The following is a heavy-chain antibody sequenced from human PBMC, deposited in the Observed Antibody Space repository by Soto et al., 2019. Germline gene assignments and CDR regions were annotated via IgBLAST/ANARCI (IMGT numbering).Heavy chain of an antibody. D-gene: IGHD1-7*01. CDR2: INPNSGGT. V-gene: IGHV1-2*02. J-gene: IGHJ4*02. CDR3: ARVDLSQTGTPDH. Sequence: ASVKVSCKASGYTFTGYYMHWVRQAPGQGLEWMGWINPNSGGTNYAQKFQGRVTMTRDTSISTAYMELSRLRSDDTAVYYCARVDLSQTGTPDHWGQGTLVTVSS. CDR1: GYTFTGYY.